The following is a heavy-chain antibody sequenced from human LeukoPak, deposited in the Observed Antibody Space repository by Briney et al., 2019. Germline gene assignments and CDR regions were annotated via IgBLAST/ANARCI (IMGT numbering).Heavy chain of an antibody. V-gene: IGHV3-48*04. CDR2: TSGSSGSTI. CDR3: ARDKIQWLRYSYFDY. Sequence: GGSLRLSCAASGFTFNSYAMSWVRQAPGRGLEWLSYTSGSSGSTIYYAQSVRGRFTISRDDAKNTLYLQMNSLRADDTAVYFCARDKIQWLRYSYFDYWGQGVLVTVSS. CDR1: GFTFNSYA. D-gene: IGHD5-12*01. J-gene: IGHJ4*02.